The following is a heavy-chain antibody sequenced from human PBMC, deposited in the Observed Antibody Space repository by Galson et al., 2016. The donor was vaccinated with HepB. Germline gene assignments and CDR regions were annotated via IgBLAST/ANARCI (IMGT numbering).Heavy chain of an antibody. CDR2: INRSGDST. V-gene: IGHV3-23*01. CDR3: VRELGATGAFDN. D-gene: IGHD1-26*01. J-gene: IGHJ3*02. CDR1: GHTFSSYD. Sequence: SLKLSCTASGHTFSSYDMTWVRQAPGKGLECVAIINRSGDSTDYAASVKGRFTMTSDNSKNTLYLQMSSLRSEDTALYYCVRELGATGAFDNWGQGTLVTVSS.